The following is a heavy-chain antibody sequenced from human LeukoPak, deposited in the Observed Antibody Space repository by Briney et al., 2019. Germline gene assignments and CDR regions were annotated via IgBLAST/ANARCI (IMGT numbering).Heavy chain of an antibody. CDR1: GFTFSSYA. Sequence: GGSLRLSCAASGFTFSSYAMSWVRQAPGKGLEWVSAISGSGGSTYYADSVKGRFTISRDNDKESLYLQMNSLRAEDTAVYYCARDGQGYSSSWLEFDYWGQGTLVTVSS. CDR2: ISGSGGST. D-gene: IGHD6-13*01. J-gene: IGHJ4*02. V-gene: IGHV3-23*01. CDR3: ARDGQGYSSSWLEFDY.